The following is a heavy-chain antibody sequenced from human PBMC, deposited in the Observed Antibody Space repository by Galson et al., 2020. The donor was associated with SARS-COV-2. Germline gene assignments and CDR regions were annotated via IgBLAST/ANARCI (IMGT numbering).Heavy chain of an antibody. D-gene: IGHD6-19*01. CDR1: GGSIERYY. CDR3: ARDSVALDAFDI. Sequence: SQTLSLTCTVSGGSIERYYWSWIRQPPGKGLEWIGYIYYNGITNYNPSLKSRVTISIDTSKNQFSLKLTSVTAADTAVYYCARDSVALDAFDIWAQGTMVTVSS. V-gene: IGHV4-59*01. J-gene: IGHJ3*02. CDR2: IYYNGIT.